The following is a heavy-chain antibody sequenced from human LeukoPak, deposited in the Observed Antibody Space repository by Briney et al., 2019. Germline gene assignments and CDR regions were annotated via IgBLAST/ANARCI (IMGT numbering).Heavy chain of an antibody. CDR1: EYSFTTYW. V-gene: IGHV5-51*07. CDR3: ARQGSGWFYVDY. D-gene: IGHD2/OR15-2a*01. Sequence: GESLKISCKGSEYSFTTYWIAWVHQMPGKGLEWMGIIYPADSDTRYSPSFQGQVTISADKSISTAYLQWSSLKASDTAMYYCARQGSGWFYVDYWGQGTLVTVSS. J-gene: IGHJ4*02. CDR2: IYPADSDT.